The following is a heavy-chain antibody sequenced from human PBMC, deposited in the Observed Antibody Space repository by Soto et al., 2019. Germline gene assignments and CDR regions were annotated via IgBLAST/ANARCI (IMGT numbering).Heavy chain of an antibody. CDR2: MSYDGGNK. CDR3: AKHVRPRYYYDTTGYYRDY. CDR1: GFTFSNYD. J-gene: IGHJ4*02. Sequence: GGSLRLSCAASGFTFSNYDMHWVRQAPGKGLEWVALMSYDGGNKYYADSVKGRFTISRDNSKNTLYLQMNSLRAEDTAVYYCAKHVRPRYYYDTTGYYRDYWGQGTLVTVSS. D-gene: IGHD3-22*01. V-gene: IGHV3-30*18.